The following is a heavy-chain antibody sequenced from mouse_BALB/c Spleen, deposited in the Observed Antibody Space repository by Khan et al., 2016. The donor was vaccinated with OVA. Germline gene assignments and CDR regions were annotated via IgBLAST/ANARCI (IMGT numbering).Heavy chain of an antibody. V-gene: IGHV1-5*01. J-gene: IGHJ2*01. Sequence: VRLQQSGTVLARPGASVRMSCKASGYTFANYWMHWVKQRPGKGLEWIGTIYPGNSDTNYNQKFSGKAKLTAVNSTSTAYMELSSYTTEVSAFYYCARNGFGNYEICDYWGHGTTLTVSS. CDR2: IYPGNSDT. CDR1: GYTFANYW. CDR3: ARNGFGNYEICDY. D-gene: IGHD2-1*01.